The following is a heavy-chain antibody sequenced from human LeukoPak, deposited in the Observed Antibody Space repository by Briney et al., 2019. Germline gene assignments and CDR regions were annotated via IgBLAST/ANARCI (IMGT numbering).Heavy chain of an antibody. Sequence: PGGSLRLSCAASGFTFSTYWMHWVRQAPGKGLVGVAQINSDGSSTSYADSVKGRFTFSRDNAKNTLYLQMINLRAEDTAVYYCGSLTVVAKDHWGQGTLVTVSS. CDR2: INSDGSST. J-gene: IGHJ4*02. CDR3: GSLTVVAKDH. D-gene: IGHD3-22*01. CDR1: GFTFSTYW. V-gene: IGHV3-74*01.